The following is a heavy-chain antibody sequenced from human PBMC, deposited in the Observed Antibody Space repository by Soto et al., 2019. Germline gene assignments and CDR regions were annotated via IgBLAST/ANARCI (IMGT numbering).Heavy chain of an antibody. J-gene: IGHJ5*02. CDR3: ARGDGYYDLWSGYFDP. Sequence: PSETLSLTCSVSGVSIRSNYWTWIRQSPGKGLEWIGYIYFTGTTNYSPSLKSRVSILLDTSKNQMSLKLNSMTAADTAVYYCARGDGYYDLWSGYFDPWGQGTLVTVSS. CDR2: IYFTGTT. D-gene: IGHD3-3*01. CDR1: GVSIRSNY. V-gene: IGHV4-59*01.